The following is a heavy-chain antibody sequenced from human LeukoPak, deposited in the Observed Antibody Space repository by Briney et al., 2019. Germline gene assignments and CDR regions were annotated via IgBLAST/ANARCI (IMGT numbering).Heavy chain of an antibody. J-gene: IGHJ6*03. D-gene: IGHD4-17*01. V-gene: IGHV4-39*07. CDR2: IYYSGST. CDR1: GGSISSSSYY. Sequence: SQTLSLTCTVSGGSISSSSYYWGWIRQPPGKGLEWIGSIYYSGSTYYNPSFKSRVTISVDTSKNQFSLKLSSVTAADTAVYYCATSVTTSYYYYMDVWGKGTTVTVSS. CDR3: ATSVTTSYYYYMDV.